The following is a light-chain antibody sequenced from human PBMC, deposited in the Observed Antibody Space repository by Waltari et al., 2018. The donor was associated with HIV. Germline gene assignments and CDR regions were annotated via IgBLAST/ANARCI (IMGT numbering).Light chain of an antibody. CDR3: QSGDKGRTHSVV. J-gene: IGLJ2*01. CDR1: VLPDQY. V-gene: IGLV3-25*03. CDR2: KAQ. Sequence: SSELIQPPSQSVSPGQTARIPCSGDVLPDQYVYWYQQRPGQAPLLVIHKAQARPSGFPERFSGSSSGTKATLTITGVQPEDEADYYCQSGDKGRTHSVVFGGGTKLTVL.